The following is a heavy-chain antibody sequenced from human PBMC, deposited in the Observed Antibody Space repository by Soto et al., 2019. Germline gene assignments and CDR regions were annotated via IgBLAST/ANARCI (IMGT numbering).Heavy chain of an antibody. CDR3: AKRGVDTFGLTY. D-gene: IGHD3-10*01. Sequence: EVQLVESGGGLVQPGGSLRLSCAVSGFTFSSFWMHWVRQAPGEGLVWVARTNTDGSSTSYADSVKGRFTISKDNAKKPLHLQMNSLRVEDTAIYYCAKRGVDTFGLTYWGQGTLVTVSS. CDR1: GFTFSSFW. J-gene: IGHJ4*02. CDR2: TNTDGSST. V-gene: IGHV3-74*01.